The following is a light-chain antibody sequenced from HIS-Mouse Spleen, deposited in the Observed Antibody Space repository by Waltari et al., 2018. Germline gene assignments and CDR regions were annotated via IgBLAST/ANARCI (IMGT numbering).Light chain of an antibody. CDR3: YSTDSSGNHRV. Sequence: SYELTQPPSVSVSPGQTARITCSGDPLPKTYAYWYQQKSGQAPVLVIYEDSKRPSGIPEGFSGSSSGTMATLTISGAQVEDEADYYCYSTDSSGNHRVFGGGTKLTVL. CDR1: PLPKTY. J-gene: IGLJ2*01. CDR2: EDS. V-gene: IGLV3-10*01.